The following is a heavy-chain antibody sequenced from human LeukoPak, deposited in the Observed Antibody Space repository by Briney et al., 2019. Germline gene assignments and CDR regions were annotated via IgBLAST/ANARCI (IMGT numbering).Heavy chain of an antibody. CDR1: GGTFSSYA. J-gene: IGHJ6*02. CDR3: ARDDPQVPAARYYYGMDV. V-gene: IGHV1-69*13. CDR2: IIPIFGTA. D-gene: IGHD2-2*01. Sequence: SVKVSCKASGGTFSSYAISWVRQAPGQGLEWMGGIIPIFGTANYAQKFQGRVTITADESTSTAYMELSSLGSEDTAVYYCARDDPQVPAARYYYGMDVWGQGTTVTVSS.